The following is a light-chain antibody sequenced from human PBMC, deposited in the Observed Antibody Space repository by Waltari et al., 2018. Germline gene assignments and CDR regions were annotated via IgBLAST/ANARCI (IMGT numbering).Light chain of an antibody. J-gene: IGKJ2*01. CDR3: MQGTHWPAT. CDR1: QSLIYSDGNTY. CDR2: MVS. V-gene: IGKV2-30*01. Sequence: EVVMTQSPLSLPVTLGQPASIPCRSSQSLIYSDGNTYLNWFHQRPGQSPRRLIYMVSIRDSGVPDRFSGSGSGTDFTLKIIRVEAEDVGIDYCMQGTHWPATFGQGTRLEIK.